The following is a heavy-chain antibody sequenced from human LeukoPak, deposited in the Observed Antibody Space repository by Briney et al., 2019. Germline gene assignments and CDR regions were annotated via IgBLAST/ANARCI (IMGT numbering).Heavy chain of an antibody. CDR2: ISSSADSM. Sequence: PGGSLRLSCAASGFTFSDYYMSWIRQAPGKGLEWVSYISSSADSMYYADSVKGRFTISKDNAKNSLYQHMNRVRAEDTAVYYCARRRDSSVGDPFDIWGQGTMVTVSS. V-gene: IGHV3-11*04. J-gene: IGHJ3*02. D-gene: IGHD6-19*01. CDR3: ARRRDSSVGDPFDI. CDR1: GFTFSDYY.